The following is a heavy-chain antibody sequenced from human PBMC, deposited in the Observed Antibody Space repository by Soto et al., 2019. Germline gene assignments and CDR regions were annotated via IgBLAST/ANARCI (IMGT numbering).Heavy chain of an antibody. J-gene: IGHJ4*02. CDR3: ARGGGDYEY. D-gene: IGHD4-17*01. V-gene: IGHV4-4*02. CDR2: ISHSGSN. Sequence: QVQLQESGPGLVKPSGTLSLTCAVSSGSISSSNWWSWVRQPPGQGLVWIGEISHSGSNNYNPSLKSRVTISVAKSKNQFALKLSAVTAADTAVYYCARGGGDYEYWGQGTLVTVSS. CDR1: SGSISSSNW.